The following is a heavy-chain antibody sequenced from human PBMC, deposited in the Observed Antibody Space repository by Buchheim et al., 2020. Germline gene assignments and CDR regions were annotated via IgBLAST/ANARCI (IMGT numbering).Heavy chain of an antibody. CDR3: AKYGSS. J-gene: IGHJ5*02. CDR2: IKSDGSRT. Sequence: EVQLVESGGDLIQPGGSLRLSCAASGFTFSSSWMHWVRQVPGKGLMWVSSIKSDGSRTTYADSVKGRFTISRDNGKKTLYLQMSGLRVEDTAVYFCAKYGSSWGQGTL. V-gene: IGHV3-74*03. CDR1: GFTFSSSW. D-gene: IGHD6-6*01.